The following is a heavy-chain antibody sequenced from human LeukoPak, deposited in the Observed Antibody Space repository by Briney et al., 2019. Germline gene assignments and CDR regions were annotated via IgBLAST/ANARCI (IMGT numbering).Heavy chain of an antibody. CDR2: IGASSIPK. V-gene: IGHV3-48*03. CDR3: ALLAVASDFDY. D-gene: IGHD6-19*01. CDR1: GFPFSFYE. J-gene: IGHJ4*02. Sequence: GGSLRLSCVVSGFPFSFYELNWVRQAPGKGLEWVSNIGASSIPKYYADSVKGRFSISRDNARNSLYLQMNGLRVEDTAVYYCALLAVASDFDYWGQGALVTVSS.